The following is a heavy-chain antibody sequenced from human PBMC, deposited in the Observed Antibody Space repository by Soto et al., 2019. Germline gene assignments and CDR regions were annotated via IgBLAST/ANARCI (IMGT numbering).Heavy chain of an antibody. CDR2: INHSGST. CDR3: ARIVLAADRSDYSGMDV. V-gene: IGHV4-34*01. D-gene: IGHD6-6*01. CDR1: GGSFSGYY. Sequence: SETLSLTCAVYGGSFSGYYWSWIRQPPGKGLEWIGEINHSGSTNYNPSLKSRVTISVDTSKNQFSLKLRSVTAADTAVYYCARIVLAADRSDYSGMDVWGQGTTVTVSS. J-gene: IGHJ6*02.